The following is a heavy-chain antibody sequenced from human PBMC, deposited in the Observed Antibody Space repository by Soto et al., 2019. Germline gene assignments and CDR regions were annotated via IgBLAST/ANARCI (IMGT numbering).Heavy chain of an antibody. Sequence: KTSETLSLTCTVSGGSISSYYWSWIRQPPGKGLEWIGYIYYSGSTNYNPSLKSRVTISVDTSKNQFSLKLSSVTAADTAVYYCARSKSTTREKVHWFDPWGQGTLVTVSS. J-gene: IGHJ5*02. CDR1: GGSISSYY. V-gene: IGHV4-59*01. D-gene: IGHD1-1*01. CDR3: ARSKSTTREKVHWFDP. CDR2: IYYSGST.